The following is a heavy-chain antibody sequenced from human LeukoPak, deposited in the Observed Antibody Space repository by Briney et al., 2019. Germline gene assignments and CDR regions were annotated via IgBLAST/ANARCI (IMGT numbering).Heavy chain of an antibody. J-gene: IGHJ4*02. Sequence: SETLSLTCTVSGGSISSYYWGWIRQPPGKGLEWIGYIYYSGSTNYNPSLKSRVTISVDTSKNQFSLKLSSVTAADTAVYYCARGDSSSPRAAYFDYWGQGTLVTVSS. V-gene: IGHV4-59*01. D-gene: IGHD6-6*01. CDR3: ARGDSSSPRAAYFDY. CDR2: IYYSGST. CDR1: GGSISSYY.